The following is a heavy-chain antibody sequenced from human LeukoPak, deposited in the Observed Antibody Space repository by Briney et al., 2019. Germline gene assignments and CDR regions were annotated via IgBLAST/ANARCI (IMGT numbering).Heavy chain of an antibody. CDR1: GYAFTGWY. CDR3: ISEGY. J-gene: IGHJ4*02. CDR2: INPNSGGT. V-gene: IGHV1-2*02. Sequence: EASVKVSCTASGYAFTGWYMHWVRQAPGQGLEWMGWINPNSGGTNYAQKFQDRVTMTRDTSISTAYMELSRLRSDDTAVYYCISEGYWGQGSLVTVSS.